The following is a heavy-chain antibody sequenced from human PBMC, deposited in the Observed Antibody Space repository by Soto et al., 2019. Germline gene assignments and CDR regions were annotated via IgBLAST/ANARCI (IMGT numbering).Heavy chain of an antibody. CDR2: ISSSNSYI. V-gene: IGHV3-21*05. CDR3: AKEGPGSSSWYVDS. CDR1: GFTFSTYA. D-gene: IGHD6-13*01. Sequence: GGSLRLSCAASGFTFSTYAMAWVRQAPGKGLEWVSYISSSNSYIIYADSVKGRFTISRDNAKNSLYLQMNRLRAEDTAVYYCAKEGPGSSSWYVDSWGQGTLVTVSS. J-gene: IGHJ4*02.